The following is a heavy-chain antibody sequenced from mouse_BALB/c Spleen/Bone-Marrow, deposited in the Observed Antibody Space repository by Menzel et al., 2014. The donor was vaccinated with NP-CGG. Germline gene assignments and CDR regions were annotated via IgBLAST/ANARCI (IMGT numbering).Heavy chain of an antibody. V-gene: IGHV14-3*02. Sequence: EVKLQESGAELVKPGAPVKLSCTASGFNIKDTYMHWVKQRPEQGLEWIGRIDPANGNTKYDPKFQGKATITADTSSNTAYLQLSSLTSEDTAVYYCANYDYGWYFDVWGAGTTVTVSS. CDR3: ANYDYGWYFDV. CDR2: IDPANGNT. J-gene: IGHJ1*01. CDR1: GFNIKDTY. D-gene: IGHD2-4*01.